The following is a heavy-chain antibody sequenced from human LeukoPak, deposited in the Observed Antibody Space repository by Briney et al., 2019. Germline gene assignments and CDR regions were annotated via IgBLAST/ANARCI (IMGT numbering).Heavy chain of an antibody. J-gene: IGHJ4*02. Sequence: GGSLRLSCAASGFTFSSYGMHWVRQAPGKGLEWVAFIRYDGSNKYYADSVKGRFTISRDNSKNTLYLQTNSQRAEDTAVYYCARDIGSSGYYSVGFDYWGQGTLVTVSS. CDR1: GFTFSSYG. CDR2: IRYDGSNK. D-gene: IGHD3-22*01. V-gene: IGHV3-30*02. CDR3: ARDIGSSGYYSVGFDY.